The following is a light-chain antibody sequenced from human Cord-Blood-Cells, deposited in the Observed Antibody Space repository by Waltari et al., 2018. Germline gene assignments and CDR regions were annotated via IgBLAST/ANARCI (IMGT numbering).Light chain of an antibody. Sequence: DIQMTQSPSSLSASVGDRVTITCRASQSISSYLNWYQQKPGKAPKLLIYAASSLQSGVPSMFSGSGAGTDFTLTISSLQPEDFATYYCQQSYSTPPTWTFGQGTKVKIK. CDR1: QSISSY. CDR2: AAS. CDR3: QQSYSTPPTWT. V-gene: IGKV1-39*01. J-gene: IGKJ1*01.